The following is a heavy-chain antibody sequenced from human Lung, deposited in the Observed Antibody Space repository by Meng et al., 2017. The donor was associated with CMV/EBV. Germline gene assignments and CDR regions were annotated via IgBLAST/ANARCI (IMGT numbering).Heavy chain of an antibody. CDR3: ATDTGSH. CDR1: GFTFNTYW. J-gene: IGHJ4*02. D-gene: IGHD3-10*01. CDR2: LNQDGSQK. Sequence: GGSXRLSCAASGFTFNTYWMTWVRQAPGKGLEWVATLNQDGSQKYYVDSVKGRFTVSKDNAKNSLSLQMSSLRVEDTAVYYCATDTGSHGGQGTLVTVSS. V-gene: IGHV3-7*01.